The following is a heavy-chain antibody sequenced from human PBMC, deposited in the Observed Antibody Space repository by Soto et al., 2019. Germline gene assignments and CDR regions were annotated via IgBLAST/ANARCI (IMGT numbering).Heavy chain of an antibody. Sequence: GASVKVSCKGAGYTFSNYYMHWARQAPGQGLEWMGIINPSGDSTSYAQEFQGRVTMTRETSTSTLYMELSSLSSEDTAVYYCARATRSGSPHFDPWGKGTLGTVGS. J-gene: IGHJ5*02. CDR2: INPSGDST. CDR3: ARATRSGSPHFDP. CDR1: GYTFSNYY. D-gene: IGHD5-12*01. V-gene: IGHV1-46*01.